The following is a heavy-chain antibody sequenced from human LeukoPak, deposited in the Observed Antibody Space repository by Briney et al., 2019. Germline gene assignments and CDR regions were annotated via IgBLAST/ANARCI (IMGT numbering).Heavy chain of an antibody. Sequence: SETLSLTCTVSGGSISSSSYYWGWIRQPPGKGLEWIGSIYYSGSTYYNPSLKSRVTISVDTSKNQFSLKLSSVTAADTAVYYCASPATYYGSGSYYYWGQGTLVTVSS. D-gene: IGHD3-10*01. CDR1: GGSISSSSYY. CDR2: IYYSGST. CDR3: ASPATYYGSGSYYY. V-gene: IGHV4-39*01. J-gene: IGHJ4*02.